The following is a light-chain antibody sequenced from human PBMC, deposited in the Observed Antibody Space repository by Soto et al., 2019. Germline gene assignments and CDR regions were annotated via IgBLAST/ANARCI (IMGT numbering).Light chain of an antibody. CDR3: QQYSSPPLT. CDR2: GAS. CDR1: QSVSSNY. Sequence: EIVLTQSPGTLSLSPGERATLSCRASQSVSSNYLAWYQQKPGQAPRLLIYGASSRAPGIPDRFSGSGSGTDFTLTISRLEHEGLAVYPFQQYSSPPLTFGGGTKVEIK. J-gene: IGKJ4*01. V-gene: IGKV3-20*01.